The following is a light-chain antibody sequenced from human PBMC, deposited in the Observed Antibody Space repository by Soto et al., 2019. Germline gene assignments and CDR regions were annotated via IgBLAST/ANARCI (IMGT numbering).Light chain of an antibody. CDR2: GAS. V-gene: IGKV3-20*01. CDR1: QSVSSSY. Sequence: EIVLTQSPGTLSLSPGERATLSCRASQSVSSSYLAWYQQKPGQAPRLLIDGASSRATGIPDRFSGRGSETDFTLTISSLEPEAFDVYYCQQYGSPWTFGQGTKVEIK. CDR3: QQYGSPWT. J-gene: IGKJ1*01.